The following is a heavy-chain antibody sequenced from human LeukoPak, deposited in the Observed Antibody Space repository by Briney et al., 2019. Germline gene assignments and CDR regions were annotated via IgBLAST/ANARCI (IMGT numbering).Heavy chain of an antibody. CDR2: ISNSAI. CDR3: ASPRGRAFDL. D-gene: IGHD3-16*01. V-gene: IGHV3-48*03. CDR1: GXTFSSYG. J-gene: IGHJ3*01. Sequence: GGSLRLSCAASGXTFSSYGVNWVRQAPGKGLEWVSHISNSAIYYADSVKGRFTISRDNAKNSLYLQMNSLRADDTAVYYCASPRGRAFDLWGQGTMVTVSS.